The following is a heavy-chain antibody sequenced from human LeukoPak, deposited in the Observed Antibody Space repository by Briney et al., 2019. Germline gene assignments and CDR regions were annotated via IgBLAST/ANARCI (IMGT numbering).Heavy chain of an antibody. J-gene: IGHJ3*02. CDR2: IYYSGTT. CDR3: ARVRRSYAPPDAFDI. D-gene: IGHD2-2*01. Sequence: SETLSLTCTVSGGSMSNYCWSWIRQPPGKGLEWIGYIYYSGTTNYNPSLKSRVTISIDTSKNQFSLKLSSVTAADTAVYYCARVRRSYAPPDAFDIWGQGTMVTVSS. CDR1: GGSMSNYC. V-gene: IGHV4-59*01.